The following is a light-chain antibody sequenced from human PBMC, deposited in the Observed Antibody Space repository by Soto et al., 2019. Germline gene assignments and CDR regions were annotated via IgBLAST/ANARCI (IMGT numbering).Light chain of an antibody. V-gene: IGKV1-5*03. J-gene: IGKJ1*01. CDR1: QSISSW. CDR2: RAS. Sequence: DSQMTQSPSTLSASVGDRVTITCRASQSISSWLAWYQRKPGKAPKLLIYRASILESGVPSSFSGSGSGTEFTLTISSLQPDDFATYYCQQYNGYPWTFGQGTKVEV. CDR3: QQYNGYPWT.